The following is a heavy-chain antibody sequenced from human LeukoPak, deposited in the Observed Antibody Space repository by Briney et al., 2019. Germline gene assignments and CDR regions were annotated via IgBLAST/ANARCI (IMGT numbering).Heavy chain of an antibody. CDR3: AKGPMPVTAKNYFDY. CDR2: ISWNSGSI. CDR1: GFTFDDYA. Sequence: GGSLRLSCAASGFTFDDYAMHWVRKAPGKGLEWVSGISWNSGSIGYADSVKGRFTISRDNAKNSLYLQMNSLRAEDTALYYCAKGPMPVTAKNYFDYWGQGTLVTVSS. V-gene: IGHV3-9*01. J-gene: IGHJ4*02. D-gene: IGHD2-2*01.